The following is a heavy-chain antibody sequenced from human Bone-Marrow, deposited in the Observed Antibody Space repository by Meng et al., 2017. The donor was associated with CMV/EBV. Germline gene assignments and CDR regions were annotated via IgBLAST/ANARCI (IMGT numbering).Heavy chain of an antibody. V-gene: IGHV3-30*04. CDR2: ISYDGSQK. CDR1: GFAFRNYA. Sequence: GGSLRLSCVASGFAFRNYAMHWVRQAPGEGLEWVAVISYDGSQKYADSVKGRLTISRDNSKNTVFLQMSSLRTEDTAVYYCARDDYGTDVWGQGTTVTVSS. CDR3: ARDDYGTDV. J-gene: IGHJ6*02.